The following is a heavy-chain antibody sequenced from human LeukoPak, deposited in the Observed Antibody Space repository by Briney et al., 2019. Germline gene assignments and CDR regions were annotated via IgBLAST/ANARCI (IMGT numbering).Heavy chain of an antibody. CDR1: GFTFSSYW. J-gene: IGHJ4*02. D-gene: IGHD4-17*01. V-gene: IGHV3-7*01. CDR2: IKQDGSEK. Sequence: GGSLRLSCAASGFTFSSYWMSWVRQAPGKGLEWVANIKQDGSEKYYVDSVKGRFTISRDNAKNSLYLQMNSMRAEDTAVYYCARGYYDYGSTVGDYWGQGTLLTVSS. CDR3: ARGYYDYGSTVGDY.